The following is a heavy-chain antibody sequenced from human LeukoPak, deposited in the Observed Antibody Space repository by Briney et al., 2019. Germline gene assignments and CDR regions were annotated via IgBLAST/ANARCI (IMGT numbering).Heavy chain of an antibody. Sequence: SETLSLTCAVYGGSFSGYYWSWIRQPPGKGLEWIGEINHSGSTNYNPSLKSQVTISVDTSKNQSSLKLSSVTAADTAVYYCARGCRRYYYDSSGFFDYWGQGTLVTVSS. D-gene: IGHD3-22*01. CDR2: INHSGST. J-gene: IGHJ4*02. CDR3: ARGCRRYYYDSSGFFDY. V-gene: IGHV4-34*01. CDR1: GGSFSGYY.